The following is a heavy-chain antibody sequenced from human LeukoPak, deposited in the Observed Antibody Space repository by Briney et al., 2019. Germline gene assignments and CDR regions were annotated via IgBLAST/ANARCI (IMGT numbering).Heavy chain of an antibody. V-gene: IGHV1-2*02. J-gene: IGHJ4*02. CDR3: ARIPYCSSTSCYRWVEYFDY. D-gene: IGHD2-2*01. CDR1: GYTFTGYY. Sequence: ASVKVSCKASGYTFTGYYMHWVRQAPGQGLEWMGWINPNSGGTNYAQKFQGRVTMTRDTSISTAYMELSRLRSDDTAVYYCARIPYCSSTSCYRWVEYFDYWGQGTLVTVSS. CDR2: INPNSGGT.